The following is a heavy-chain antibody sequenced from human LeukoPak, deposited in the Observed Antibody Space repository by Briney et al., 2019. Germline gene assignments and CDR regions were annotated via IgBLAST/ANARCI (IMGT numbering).Heavy chain of an antibody. CDR3: ARTITMIRGVNSPTGNWFDP. Sequence: ASVKDSCKASGYTFTNYGISWVRQAPGQGLEWMGWISAYNGNTNYAQKLQGRVTMTTDTSTTTAYMELRSLRSDDTAVYYCARTITMIRGVNSPTGNWFDPWGQGTLVTVSS. V-gene: IGHV1-18*01. D-gene: IGHD3-10*01. CDR2: ISAYNGNT. J-gene: IGHJ5*02. CDR1: GYTFTNYG.